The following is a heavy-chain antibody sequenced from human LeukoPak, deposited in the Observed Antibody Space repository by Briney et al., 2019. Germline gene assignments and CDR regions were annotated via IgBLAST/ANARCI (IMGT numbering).Heavy chain of an antibody. J-gene: IGHJ4*02. CDR3: ARAQSTYYYGSGILDY. D-gene: IGHD3-10*01. CDR2: IYYSGST. Sequence: SETLSLTCTVSGGSISSYYWSWIRQPPGKGLEWIGYIYYSGSTNYNPSLKSRVTISVDTSKNQFSLKLSSVTAADTAVYYCARAQSTYYYGSGILDYWGQGTLVTVSS. V-gene: IGHV4-59*01. CDR1: GGSISSYY.